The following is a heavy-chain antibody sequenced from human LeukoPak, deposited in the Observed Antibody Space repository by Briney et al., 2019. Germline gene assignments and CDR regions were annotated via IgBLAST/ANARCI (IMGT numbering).Heavy chain of an antibody. J-gene: IGHJ6*02. D-gene: IGHD6-6*01. V-gene: IGHV3-7*01. Sequence: GGSLRLSCAASGFTFSSYWMSWVRQAPGKGLEWVANIKQDGSEKYYVDSVKGRFTISRDNAKNSLYLQMNSLRAEDTAVYYCARGGAARPVYYYGMDVWGQGTTVTVSS. CDR2: IKQDGSEK. CDR1: GFTFSSYW. CDR3: ARGGAARPVYYYGMDV.